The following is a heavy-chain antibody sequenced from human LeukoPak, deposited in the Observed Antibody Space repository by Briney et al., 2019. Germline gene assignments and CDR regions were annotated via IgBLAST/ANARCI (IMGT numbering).Heavy chain of an antibody. J-gene: IGHJ4*02. CDR2: IYYSGST. Sequence: SETLSLTCTVSGGSISSSSYYWGWIRQPPGKGLEWIGSIYYSGSTYYNPSLKSRVTISVDTSKNQFSLKLSSVTAADTAVYYCARDLLNEGNHLDYWGQGTLVTVSS. D-gene: IGHD4-23*01. CDR3: ARDLLNEGNHLDY. CDR1: GGSISSSSYY. V-gene: IGHV4-39*02.